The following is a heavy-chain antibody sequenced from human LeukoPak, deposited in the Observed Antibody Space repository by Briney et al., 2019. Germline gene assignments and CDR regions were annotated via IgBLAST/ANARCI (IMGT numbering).Heavy chain of an antibody. CDR2: IWYDGTNK. CDR1: GFTFSSYG. D-gene: IGHD3-10*01. V-gene: IGHV3-33*01. Sequence: PGGSLRLSCAASGFTFSSYGMDWVRHAPGKGLEWGAVIWYDGTNKYYAHSVKGRFTISKDNSKNTLYLQMKSLGGEEKAVYYCGRDYCYGSGIRYWGQGTRVTVSS. CDR3: GRDYCYGSGIRY. J-gene: IGHJ4*02.